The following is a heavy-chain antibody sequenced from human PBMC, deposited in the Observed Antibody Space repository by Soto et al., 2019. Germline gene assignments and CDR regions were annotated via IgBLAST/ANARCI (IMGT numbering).Heavy chain of an antibody. CDR1: GFSFTNAW. V-gene: IGHV3-15*01. CDR3: TTDRSDCSSTSCYYYYYYGMDV. J-gene: IGHJ6*02. Sequence: GGSLRLSCAASGFSFTNAWMSWVRQVPGKGLEWVGRIKSKTDGGTADYAAPVKGRFTISRDDSKNTLYLQMNSLKTEDTAVYYCTTDRSDCSSTSCYYYYYYGMDVWGQGTTITVSS. CDR2: IKSKTDGGTA. D-gene: IGHD2-2*01.